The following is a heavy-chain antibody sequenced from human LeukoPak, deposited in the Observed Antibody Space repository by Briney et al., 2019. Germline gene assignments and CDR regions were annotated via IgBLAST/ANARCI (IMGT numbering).Heavy chain of an antibody. CDR2: ISTSGGSS. D-gene: IGHD3-22*01. CDR1: AFIFSSYA. V-gene: IGHV3-23*01. Sequence: PGDSLRLSCAPSAFIFSSYAMSSVRQAPGKGLEWVSGISTSGGSSSYADSVKGRFTISRDNPRNTLYMQMNSLRAEDTALYYCAIMHPYYNGSGYWVQWGQGTLVTVSS. CDR3: AIMHPYYNGSGYWVQ. J-gene: IGHJ4*02.